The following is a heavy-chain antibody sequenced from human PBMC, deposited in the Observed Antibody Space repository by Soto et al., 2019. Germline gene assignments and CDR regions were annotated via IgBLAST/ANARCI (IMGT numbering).Heavy chain of an antibody. V-gene: IGHV1-18*04. CDR3: VRDSTGTRPYYYYGMDV. Sequence: QVQLVQSGAEVKKPGASVKVSCKASGYTFTSYGISWVRQAPGQGLEWMGWISAYNGNTNYAQKLQGRVTMTTDTSTSTAYMELRSLRSDDTAVYYCVRDSTGTRPYYYYGMDVWGQGTTVTVSS. D-gene: IGHD1-7*01. CDR1: GYTFTSYG. CDR2: ISAYNGNT. J-gene: IGHJ6*02.